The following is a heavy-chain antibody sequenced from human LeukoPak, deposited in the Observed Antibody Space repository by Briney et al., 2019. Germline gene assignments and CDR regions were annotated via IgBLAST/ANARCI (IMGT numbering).Heavy chain of an antibody. CDR2: TYYRSKWYN. D-gene: IGHD2-15*01. V-gene: IGHV6-1*01. J-gene: IGHJ3*02. Sequence: SQTLSLTCAISGDSVSSNNAVWNWIRQSPSRGLEWLGRTYYRSKWYNDYAVSVKSRITIKPDTSKNQFSLQLNSATPEDTAVYYCARLGLGGAFDSWGQGTMVTVSS. CDR1: GDSVSSNNAV. CDR3: ARLGLGGAFDS.